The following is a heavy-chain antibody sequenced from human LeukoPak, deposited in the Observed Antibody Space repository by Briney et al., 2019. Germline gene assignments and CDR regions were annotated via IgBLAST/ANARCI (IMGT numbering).Heavy chain of an antibody. D-gene: IGHD3-10*01. Sequence: ASVKVSCKASGYTFTSYYMHWVRQATGQGLEWMGWMNPNSGNTGYAQKFQGRVTMTRNTSINTAYMELSSLRSEDTAVYYCARGFEVRGNYWGQGTLVTVST. CDR3: ARGFEVRGNY. CDR2: MNPNSGNT. J-gene: IGHJ4*02. V-gene: IGHV1-8*02. CDR1: GYTFTSYY.